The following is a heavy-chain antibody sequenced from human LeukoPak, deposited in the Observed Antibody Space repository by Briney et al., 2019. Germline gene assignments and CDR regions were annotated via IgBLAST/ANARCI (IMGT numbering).Heavy chain of an antibody. J-gene: IGHJ4*02. Sequence: PGGSLRLSCAASGFTFDDYAMHWVRQAPGKGLEWVSGISWNSGSIGYADSVKGRFTISRDNAKNSLYLQMNSLRAEDIALYYCAKDSGSYPQGFDYWGQGTLVTVSS. CDR3: AKDSGSYPQGFDY. V-gene: IGHV3-9*03. D-gene: IGHD1-26*01. CDR1: GFTFDDYA. CDR2: ISWNSGSI.